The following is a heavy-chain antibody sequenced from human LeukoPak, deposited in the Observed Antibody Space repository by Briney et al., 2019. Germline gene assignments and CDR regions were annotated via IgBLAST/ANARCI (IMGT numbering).Heavy chain of an antibody. J-gene: IGHJ3*02. D-gene: IGHD4-17*01. CDR1: GYTFTGYY. Sequence: GASVKVSCKASGYTFTGYYMHWVRQAPGRGLEWVGWINPNSGGTNYAQKFQGRVIMTRDTSISTAYMELSRLRSDDTAVYYCASYGANDAFDIWGQGTMVSVSS. V-gene: IGHV1-2*02. CDR3: ASYGANDAFDI. CDR2: INPNSGGT.